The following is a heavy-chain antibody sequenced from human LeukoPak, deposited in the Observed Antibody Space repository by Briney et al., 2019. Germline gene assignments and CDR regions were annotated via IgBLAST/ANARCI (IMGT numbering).Heavy chain of an antibody. CDR2: IYYTGST. D-gene: IGHD2-15*01. CDR1: GDFISVSSFY. Sequence: SSETLSLTCTVSGDFISVSSFYWGWIRQSRVKGLEWIGSIYYTGSTYYSPSLESRVTMSVDPSRNQSSLRLSSVAGAATAVYYCARTRQPYSGGACDMWGQGTMVTVSS. V-gene: IGHV4-39*01. CDR3: ARTRQPYSGGACDM. J-gene: IGHJ3*02.